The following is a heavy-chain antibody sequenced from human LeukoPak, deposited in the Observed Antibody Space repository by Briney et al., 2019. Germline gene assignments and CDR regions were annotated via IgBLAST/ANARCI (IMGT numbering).Heavy chain of an antibody. CDR2: IYYSGST. J-gene: IGHJ5*02. CDR3: ARGTLRIAAALFDP. CDR1: SGSISSYY. Sequence: PSETLSLTCTVSSGSISSYYWSWLRQPPGKALEYIGYIYYSGSTNYNPSLKSRVTISIDTSKNQFSLKLRSVTAADTAMYYCARGTLRIAAALFDPWGQGTLVTVSS. D-gene: IGHD6-13*01. V-gene: IGHV4-59*01.